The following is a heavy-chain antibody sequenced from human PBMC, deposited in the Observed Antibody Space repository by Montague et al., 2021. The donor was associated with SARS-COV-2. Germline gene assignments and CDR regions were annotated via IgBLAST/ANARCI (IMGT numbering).Heavy chain of an antibody. CDR2: IYYSGST. V-gene: IGHV4-39*01. CDR1: GGSISSSSYY. Sequence: SETLSLTCTVSGGSISSSSYYWGWIRQPPGKGLEWIGSIYYSGSTYYNPSLKSRDTISVDTSKNQFSLKLTSVTAADTAVYYCARRKAGYCSGGSCYSAAGFDYWGQGTLVTVSS. CDR3: ARRKAGYCSGGSCYSAAGFDY. J-gene: IGHJ4*02. D-gene: IGHD2-15*01.